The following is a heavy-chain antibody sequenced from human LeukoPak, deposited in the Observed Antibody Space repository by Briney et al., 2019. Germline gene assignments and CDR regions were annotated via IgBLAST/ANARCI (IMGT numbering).Heavy chain of an antibody. V-gene: IGHV1-46*01. CDR2: INPSGGST. J-gene: IGHJ4*02. CDR3: ARGPWTGSGGSYSDYFDY. CDR1: GYTFTSYY. D-gene: IGHD1-26*01. Sequence: GASVKVSCKASGYTFTSYYMHWVRQAPGQGLEWMGIINPSGGSTSYAQKFQGRVTMTRDTSTSTVYMELSSLRSEDTAVYYCARGPWTGSGGSYSDYFDYWGQGTLVTVSS.